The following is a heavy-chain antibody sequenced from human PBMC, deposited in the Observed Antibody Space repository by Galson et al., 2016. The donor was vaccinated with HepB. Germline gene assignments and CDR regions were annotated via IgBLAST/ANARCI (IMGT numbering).Heavy chain of an antibody. D-gene: IGHD7-27*01. CDR1: GFNLRSYS. Sequence: SLRLSCAASGFNLRSYSMNWVRQAPGKGLEWISYIRSRDSTILYADSVKGRFTISEDNAKDSLYLQMNSLRDEDKAVYYCVRDHAWGVDYWGQGTLVTVSS. J-gene: IGHJ4*02. V-gene: IGHV3-48*02. CDR3: VRDHAWGVDY. CDR2: IRSRDSTI.